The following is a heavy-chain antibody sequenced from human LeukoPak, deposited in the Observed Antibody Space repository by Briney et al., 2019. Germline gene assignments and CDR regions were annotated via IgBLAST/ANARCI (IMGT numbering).Heavy chain of an antibody. CDR2: ISAYNGNT. D-gene: IGHD3-10*01. CDR3: ARRFGELLYGYYYYYMDV. J-gene: IGHJ6*03. V-gene: IGHV1-18*01. CDR1: GYTFTNYD. Sequence: VASVKVSCKASGYTFTNYDINWVRQAPGQGLEWMGWISAYNGNTNYAQKLQGRVTMTTDTSTSTAYMELRSLRSDGTAVYYCARRFGELLYGYYYYYMDVWGKGTTVTVSS.